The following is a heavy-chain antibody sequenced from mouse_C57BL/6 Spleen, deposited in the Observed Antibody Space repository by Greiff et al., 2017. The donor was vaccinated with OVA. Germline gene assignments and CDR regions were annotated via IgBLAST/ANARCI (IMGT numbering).Heavy chain of an antibody. CDR1: GFTFSDYG. CDR3: AKNHYYGSLWYFDV. J-gene: IGHJ1*03. CDR2: ISSGSSTI. Sequence: DVKLVESGGGLVKPGGSLKLSCAASGFTFSDYGMHWVRQAPEKGLEWVAYISSGSSTIYYADTVKGRFTISRDNAKNTLFLQMTSLRSEDTAMYYCAKNHYYGSLWYFDVWGTGTTVTVSS. V-gene: IGHV5-17*01. D-gene: IGHD1-1*01.